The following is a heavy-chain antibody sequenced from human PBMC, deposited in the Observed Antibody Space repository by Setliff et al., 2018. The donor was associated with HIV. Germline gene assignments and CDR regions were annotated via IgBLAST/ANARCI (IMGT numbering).Heavy chain of an antibody. CDR1: GFNFSSYG. D-gene: IGHD6-19*01. CDR3: AKDSEAVAVKYYYMDV. Sequence: GGSLRLSCAASGFNFSSYGMHWVRQAPGKGLEWVAFIWYNGGKTYYADSVQGRFTISRDTPSNTVYLQMNSLRAEDTALYYCAKDSEAVAVKYYYMDVWGRGTTVTVSS. CDR2: IWYNGGKT. V-gene: IGHV3-30*02. J-gene: IGHJ6*03.